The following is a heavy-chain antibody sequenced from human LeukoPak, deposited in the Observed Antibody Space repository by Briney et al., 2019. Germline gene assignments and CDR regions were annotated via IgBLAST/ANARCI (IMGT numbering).Heavy chain of an antibody. CDR1: GLTFSNYG. J-gene: IGHJ4*02. CDR3: AKDCSDSWQFDS. V-gene: IGHV3-23*01. Sequence: GRSLRLSCAASGLTFSNYGMNWVRQAPGKGLEWVSAISTSGDSTNYADSVKGRFTISRDNSKNTLYLQMNGLRIEDTAVYYCAKDCSDSWQFDSWGQGTLVTVSS. D-gene: IGHD2-15*01. CDR2: ISTSGDST.